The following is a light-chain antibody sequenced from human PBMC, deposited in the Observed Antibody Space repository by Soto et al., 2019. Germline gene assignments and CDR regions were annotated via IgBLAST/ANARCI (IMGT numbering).Light chain of an antibody. CDR2: EVS. CDR3: CSFTSITTYV. CDR1: SIDVGAYNN. V-gene: IGLV2-14*01. Sequence: QSVLTQPASVSGSLGQSITISCTGTSIDVGAYNNVSWYQQQPGKAPKLMISEVSNRPSGVSNRFSGSKSGNTASLIISGLQAEDEADYYCCSFTSITTYVFGTGTKVTVL. J-gene: IGLJ1*01.